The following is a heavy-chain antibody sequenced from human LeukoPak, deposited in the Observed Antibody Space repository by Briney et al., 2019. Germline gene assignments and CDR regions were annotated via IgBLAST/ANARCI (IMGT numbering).Heavy chain of an antibody. Sequence: HPGRSLRLSCAASGFTFSSYAMHWVRQAPGKGLEWVAVISYDGNNKYYADSVKGRFTISRDNSKNTLYLQMNSLRAEDTAVYYGMIGVIDFWGQGTLVTVSS. CDR1: GFTFSSYA. V-gene: IGHV3-30-3*01. CDR3: MIGVIDF. CDR2: ISYDGNNK. D-gene: IGHD3-3*01. J-gene: IGHJ4*02.